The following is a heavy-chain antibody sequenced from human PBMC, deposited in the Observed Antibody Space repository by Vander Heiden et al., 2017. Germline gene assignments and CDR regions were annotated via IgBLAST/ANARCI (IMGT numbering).Heavy chain of an antibody. CDR2: TYYRSKWYS. CDR3: AGRRDGIYASMSGAGALDV. D-gene: IGHD3-22*01. J-gene: IGHJ3*01. CDR1: GDSVSSSSAV. Sequence: QVQLQQSGPGLVKPSQTLSLTCNISGDSVSSSSAVWNWIRQSPSRGLEWLGRTYYRSKWYSDYAVSVKGRITINPDSSRNQFSLQLNSVTPEDAAVYYCAGRRDGIYASMSGAGALDVWGQGTMVTVSS. V-gene: IGHV6-1*01.